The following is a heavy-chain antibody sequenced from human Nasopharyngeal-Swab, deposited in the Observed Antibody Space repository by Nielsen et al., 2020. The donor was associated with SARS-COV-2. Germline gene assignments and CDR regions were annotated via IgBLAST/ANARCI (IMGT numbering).Heavy chain of an antibody. CDR3: ATGLGSNPAAGPSDGMDV. J-gene: IGHJ6*02. D-gene: IGHD6-13*01. Sequence: ASVKVSCKVSGYTLTELSMHWVRQAPGKGLEWMGGFDPEDGETIYAQKFQGRVTMTEDTSTDTAYMELSSLRSEDTAVYYCATGLGSNPAAGPSDGMDVWGQGTMVTVSS. CDR2: FDPEDGET. CDR1: GYTLTELS. V-gene: IGHV1-24*01.